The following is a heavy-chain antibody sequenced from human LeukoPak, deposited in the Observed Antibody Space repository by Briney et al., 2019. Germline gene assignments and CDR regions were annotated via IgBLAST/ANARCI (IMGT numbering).Heavy chain of an antibody. J-gene: IGHJ4*02. CDR3: TGTYYYDSSGYQT. D-gene: IGHD3-22*01. V-gene: IGHV3-73*01. CDR2: IRSKANSYAT. CDR1: GFTFSGSA. Sequence: GGSLRLSCAASGFTFSGSAMHWVRQASGKGLEWVVRIRSKANSYATAYAASVKGRFTISRDDSKNTAYLQMNSLKTEDTAVYYCTGTYYYDSSGYQTWGQGTLVTVSS.